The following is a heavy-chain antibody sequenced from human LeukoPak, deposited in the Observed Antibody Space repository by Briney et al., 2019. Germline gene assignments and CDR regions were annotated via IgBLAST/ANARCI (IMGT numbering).Heavy chain of an antibody. CDR1: GFTFSSYA. CDR3: ARVRGVANYYYYGMDV. V-gene: IGHV3-30-3*01. CDR2: ISYDGSNK. D-gene: IGHD3-10*01. Sequence: GGSLRLSCAASGFTFSSYAMHWVRQAPGKGLEGVAVISYDGSNKYYADSVKGRFTISRDNSKNTLYLQMNSLRAEDTAVYYCARVRGVANYYYYGMDVWGQGTTVTVSS. J-gene: IGHJ6*02.